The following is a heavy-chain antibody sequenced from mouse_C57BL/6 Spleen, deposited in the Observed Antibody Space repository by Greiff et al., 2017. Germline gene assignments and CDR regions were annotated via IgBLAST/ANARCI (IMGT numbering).Heavy chain of an antibody. CDR3: AGGDYDLYYAMDY. CDR2: IYPVSGET. CDR1: GYTFTDHI. J-gene: IGHJ4*01. D-gene: IGHD2-4*01. Sequence: VQLQQSGAELASPGASVTLSCRASGYTFTDHIMNWVKKRPGQGLEWIGRIYPVSGETNYNQKFMGKATFSVDRSSSTVYMVLNSLTSEDPAVYYCAGGDYDLYYAMDYWGQGTSVTVSS. V-gene: IGHV1-11*01.